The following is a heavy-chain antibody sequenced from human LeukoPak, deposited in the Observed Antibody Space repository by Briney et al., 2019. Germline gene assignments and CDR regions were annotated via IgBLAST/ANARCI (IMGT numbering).Heavy chain of an antibody. CDR3: ASEVPMTTDAFDI. CDR2: IRSDGGTT. CDR1: GFTFSTYW. J-gene: IGHJ3*02. V-gene: IGHV3-74*01. D-gene: IGHD4-11*01. Sequence: GGSLRLSCAASGFTFSTYWMHWVRQTPGKGLVWVSRIRSDGGTTSYADSVEGRFTISRDNAKNTLYLQMNSLRAEDTAVYYCASEVPMTTDAFDIWGQGTMVTVSS.